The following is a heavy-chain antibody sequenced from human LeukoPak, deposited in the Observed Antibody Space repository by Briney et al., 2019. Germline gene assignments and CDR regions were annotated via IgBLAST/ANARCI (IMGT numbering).Heavy chain of an antibody. Sequence: PSETLSLTCTVSGGSISSGGYYWSWIRQHPGKGLEWIGYIYYSGSTYYNPSLKSRVTISVDTSKNQFSLKLSSVTAADTAVYYCARSQPAVLLWFGELSTPFDYWGQGTLVTVSS. D-gene: IGHD3-10*01. CDR3: ARSQPAVLLWFGELSTPFDY. V-gene: IGHV4-39*01. CDR2: IYYSGST. CDR1: GGSISSGGYY. J-gene: IGHJ4*02.